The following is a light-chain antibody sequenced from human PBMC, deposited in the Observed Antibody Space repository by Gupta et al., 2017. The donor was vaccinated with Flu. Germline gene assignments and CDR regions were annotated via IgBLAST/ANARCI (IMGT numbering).Light chain of an antibody. V-gene: IGKV2-28*01. CDR1: QSLLHSNGYNY. Sequence: VTPGEPASISCRSSQSLLHSNGYNYLDWYLQKPGQSLQLLIYLGSNRASGVPDRFSGSGSGTDFTLKISRVEAEDVGVYYCMQALQTPRAFGGGTKVEIK. J-gene: IGKJ4*01. CDR3: MQALQTPRA. CDR2: LGS.